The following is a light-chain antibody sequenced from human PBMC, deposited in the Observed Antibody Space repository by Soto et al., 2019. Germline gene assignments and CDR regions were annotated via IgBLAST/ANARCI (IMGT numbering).Light chain of an antibody. CDR3: QSDDSSLSGSYV. CDR2: GNN. Sequence: QSVLTQPPSVSGAPGQRVTISCTGSSSNIGAGYDVHWYQRLPGTAPKVLIYGNNNRPSGVPDRFSVSKSGTSASLAITGLQAEDEADYYCQSDDSSLSGSYVFGTGTKLTVL. V-gene: IGLV1-40*01. J-gene: IGLJ1*01. CDR1: SSNIGAGYD.